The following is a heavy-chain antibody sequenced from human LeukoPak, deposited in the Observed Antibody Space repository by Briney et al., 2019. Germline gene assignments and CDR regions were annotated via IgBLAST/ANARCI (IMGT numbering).Heavy chain of an antibody. CDR3: ARAKAAAGTDSFDY. CDR1: GYTFTGYY. CDR2: INPNSGGT. V-gene: IGHV1-2*06. Sequence: ASVKVSCKASGYTFTGYYIHWVRQAPGQGLEWMGRINPNSGGTNYVQNVQGRVTMTRDTSISTAYMELSRLGSDDTAVYYCARAKAAAGTDSFDYWGQGTLVTVSS. J-gene: IGHJ4*02. D-gene: IGHD6-13*01.